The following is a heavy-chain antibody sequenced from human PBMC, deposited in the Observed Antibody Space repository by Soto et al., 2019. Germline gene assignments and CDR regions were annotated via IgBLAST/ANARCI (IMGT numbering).Heavy chain of an antibody. CDR2: IWYDVSNK. V-gene: IGHV3-33*01. Sequence: QVQLVESGGGVVQPGRSLRLSCAASGFIFSNYGMHWVRQAPGKGLEWVAVIWYDVSNKYYADSVKGRFTISRDNSKNTLYLLVNSLRADDTALYYCARDDSDFYGDYTGRAFDIWGQGTMVTVSS. CDR3: ARDDSDFYGDYTGRAFDI. CDR1: GFIFSNYG. D-gene: IGHD4-17*01. J-gene: IGHJ3*02.